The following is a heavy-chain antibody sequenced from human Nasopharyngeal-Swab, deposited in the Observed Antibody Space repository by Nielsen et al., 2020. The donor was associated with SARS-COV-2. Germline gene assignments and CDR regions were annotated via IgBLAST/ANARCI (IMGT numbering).Heavy chain of an antibody. CDR3: ARHQDDFWSGYFVFDC. V-gene: IGHV4-39*01. Sequence: PGKGLEWIGSIYYAGSSSYSGRTYYNPSLENRVTISVDTSKNRFSLKVNSVTAADTAVYYCARHQDDFWSGYFVFDCWGQGALVTFSS. J-gene: IGHJ4*02. CDR2: IYYAGSSSYSGRT. D-gene: IGHD3-3*01.